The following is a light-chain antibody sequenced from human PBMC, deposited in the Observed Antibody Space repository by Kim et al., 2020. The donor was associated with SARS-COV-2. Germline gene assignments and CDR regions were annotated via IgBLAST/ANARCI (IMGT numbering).Light chain of an antibody. CDR1: QSVGTS. J-gene: IGKJ2*01. Sequence: EIVLTQSPATLSLSPGERATLSCRASQSVGTSLAWYQQKPGQAPRLLIYDASNRVTGIPARFRGSGSGTDFTLTISTLEPEDFAVYYCQQRHNWPPVYTCGQGTKLEI. CDR2: DAS. V-gene: IGKV3-11*01. CDR3: QQRHNWPPVYT.